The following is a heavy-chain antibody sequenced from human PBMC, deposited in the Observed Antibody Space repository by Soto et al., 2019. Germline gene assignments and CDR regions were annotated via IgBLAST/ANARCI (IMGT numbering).Heavy chain of an antibody. CDR3: ARGTITIFGVVIIPTMDV. D-gene: IGHD3-3*01. V-gene: IGHV1-69*13. CDR2: IIPIFGTA. CDR1: GGTFSSYA. Sequence: VASVKVSCKASGGTFSSYAISWVRQAPGQGLEWMGGIIPIFGTANYAQKFQGRVTITADESTSTAYMELSSLRSEDTAVYYCARGTITIFGVVIIPTMDVWGQGTTVTVSS. J-gene: IGHJ6*02.